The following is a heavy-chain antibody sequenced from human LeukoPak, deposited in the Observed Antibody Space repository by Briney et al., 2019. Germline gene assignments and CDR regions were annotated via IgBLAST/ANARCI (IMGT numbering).Heavy chain of an antibody. J-gene: IGHJ4*02. V-gene: IGHV5-51*01. CDR3: TRLPQWGGTYHFDY. Sequence: GESLKISCKGSGYSFTNYWIGWVRQMPGKGLEWMGLIYPGDSDTRYSPSFQGQVTISVDKSISTAYLQWSSLKASDTAMYYCTRLPQWGGTYHFDYWGQGTLLTVSS. CDR1: GYSFTNYW. CDR2: IYPGDSDT. D-gene: IGHD1-26*01.